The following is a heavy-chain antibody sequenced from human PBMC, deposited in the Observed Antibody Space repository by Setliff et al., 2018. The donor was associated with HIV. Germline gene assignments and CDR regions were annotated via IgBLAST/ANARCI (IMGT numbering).Heavy chain of an antibody. CDR3: ARQGSLCPDCYLDS. Sequence: PGGSLRLSCAASGFSFSSYGMHWVRQAPGKGLEWVAVIWYDGSNKYYADSVKGRFTISRDNAKNSLYLQMNSLRAEDTAVYYCARQGSLCPDCYLDSWGQGTLVTVSS. V-gene: IGHV3-33*01. CDR1: GFSFSSYG. D-gene: IGHD2-21*01. J-gene: IGHJ4*02. CDR2: IWYDGSNK.